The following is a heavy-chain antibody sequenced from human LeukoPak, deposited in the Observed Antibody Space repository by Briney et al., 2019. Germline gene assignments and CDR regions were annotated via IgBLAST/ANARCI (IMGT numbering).Heavy chain of an antibody. J-gene: IGHJ4*02. V-gene: IGHV1-46*01. CDR3: ARDQEAFDY. CDR1: GYSFTSNY. CDR2: IYPRDGST. Sequence: ASVKVSYKASGYSFTSNYIHWLRQAPGQGLEWMGMIYPRDGSTSYAQKFQGRVTVTRDTSTSTVHMELSGLRSEDTAVYYCARDQEAFDYWGQGTLVTVSS.